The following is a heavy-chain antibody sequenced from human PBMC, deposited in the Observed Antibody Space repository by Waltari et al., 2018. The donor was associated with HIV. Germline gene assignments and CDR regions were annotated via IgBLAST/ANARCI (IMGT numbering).Heavy chain of an antibody. Sequence: QVQLVQSGSDLKKPGASVNVSCKASTYTFPNSALNWVRPAPGQGLEWMGWINTRTGNPTYAQAFTGRFVFSLDTSVSTAYLQITSLKAEDTAIYYCARVDGSASFSFDSWGQGALVTVSS. V-gene: IGHV7-4-1*02. CDR1: TYTFPNSA. CDR3: ARVDGSASFSFDS. D-gene: IGHD1-1*01. J-gene: IGHJ4*02. CDR2: INTRTGNP.